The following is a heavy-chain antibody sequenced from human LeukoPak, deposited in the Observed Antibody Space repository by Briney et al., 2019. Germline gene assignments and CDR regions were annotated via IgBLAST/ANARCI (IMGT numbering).Heavy chain of an antibody. CDR2: IIPILGIA. Sequence: GASVSVSCKASGGTFSSYAISWVRQAPGQGLEWMGRIIPILGIANYAQKFQGRVTITADKSTSTVYMELSSLRSEDTAVYYCARTTVATPGYFDYWGQGTLVTVSS. J-gene: IGHJ4*02. V-gene: IGHV1-69*04. CDR1: GGTFSSYA. CDR3: ARTTVATPGYFDY. D-gene: IGHD4-23*01.